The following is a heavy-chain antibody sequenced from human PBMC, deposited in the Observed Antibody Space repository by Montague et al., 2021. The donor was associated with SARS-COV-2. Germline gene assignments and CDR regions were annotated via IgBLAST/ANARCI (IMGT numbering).Heavy chain of an antibody. CDR2: IYNGGST. Sequence: SETLSLTCSVSGGSISNYFWSWIRQTPGKGLEWIGYIYNGGSTDYNPSLKSRVTISVDTSKNQFSVKLSSVTAADTAVYYCAQNSGGGHSYPMDVWGQGTMVTVSS. CDR1: GGSISNYF. D-gene: IGHD6-25*01. J-gene: IGHJ6*02. V-gene: IGHV4-59*01. CDR3: AQNSGGGHSYPMDV.